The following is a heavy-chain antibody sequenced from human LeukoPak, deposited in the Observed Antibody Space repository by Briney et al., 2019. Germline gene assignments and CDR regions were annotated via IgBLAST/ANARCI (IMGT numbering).Heavy chain of an antibody. CDR1: GGTFSSYA. Sequence: SVKVSCKASGGTFSSYAISWVRQAPGQGLEWMGGIIPIFGTANYAQKFQGRVTITADESTSTAYMELSSLRSEHTAVYYCARLVLVDYYYYYGMDVWGQGTTVTVSS. CDR3: ARLVLVDYYYYYGMDV. V-gene: IGHV1-69*13. CDR2: IIPIFGTA. J-gene: IGHJ6*02. D-gene: IGHD2-21*01.